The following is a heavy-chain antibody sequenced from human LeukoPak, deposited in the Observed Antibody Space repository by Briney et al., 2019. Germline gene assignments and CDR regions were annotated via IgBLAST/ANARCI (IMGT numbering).Heavy chain of an antibody. CDR3: AKSLGVGGYTRYKGFDQ. Sequence: GGSPRLSCAASGFTFNSFAMNWVRQAPGKGLEWVSSISCSDGSSHYADFVKGRFTISRDNSKNTLHLQMNSLRAEDTAVYYCAKSLGVGGYTRYKGFDQWGQGTLVTVSS. CDR1: GFTFNSFA. J-gene: IGHJ4*02. CDR2: ISCSDGSS. D-gene: IGHD3-16*02. V-gene: IGHV3-23*01.